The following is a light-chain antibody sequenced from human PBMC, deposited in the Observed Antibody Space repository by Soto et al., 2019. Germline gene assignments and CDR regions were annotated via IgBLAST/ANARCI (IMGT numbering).Light chain of an antibody. CDR1: QSVSSN. CDR2: RAS. J-gene: IGKJ3*01. V-gene: IGKV3-15*01. CDR3: QQYNNWPSFP. Sequence: EIVMTQSPATLSVSPGERATLSCRASQSVSSNLAWYQQKPGQAPRLLIYRASTRATGIPARFSGSGSGTESPLTVSSLQSEDFAVYYCQQYNNWPSFPFGPGTKVDIK.